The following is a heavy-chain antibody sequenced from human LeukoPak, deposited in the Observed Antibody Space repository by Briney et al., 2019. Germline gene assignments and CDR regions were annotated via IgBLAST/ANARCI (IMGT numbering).Heavy chain of an antibody. Sequence: GGSLRLSCAASGFPFSNYWMSWVRQAPGEGLEGVDNRKEDGGEINYVDFVKGRFTISRDNAKNSLFLQMNSLRVDDTAVYYCARDPGYSTFDYWGQGTLVTVSS. CDR2: RKEDGGEI. V-gene: IGHV3-7*01. CDR3: ARDPGYSTFDY. J-gene: IGHJ4*02. D-gene: IGHD4-23*01. CDR1: GFPFSNYW.